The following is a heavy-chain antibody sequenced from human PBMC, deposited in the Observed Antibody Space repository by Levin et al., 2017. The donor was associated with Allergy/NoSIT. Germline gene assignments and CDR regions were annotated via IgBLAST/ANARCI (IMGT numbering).Heavy chain of an antibody. CDR3: AREIAAQGGNWFDP. CDR1: GFTFSSYA. Sequence: GGSLRLSCAASGFTFSSYAMHWVRQAPGKGLEWVAVISYDGSNKYYADSVKGRFTISRDNSKNTLYLQMNSLRAEDTAVYYCAREIAAQGGNWFDPWGQGTLVTVSS. D-gene: IGHD6-6*01. J-gene: IGHJ5*02. CDR2: ISYDGSNK. V-gene: IGHV3-30-3*01.